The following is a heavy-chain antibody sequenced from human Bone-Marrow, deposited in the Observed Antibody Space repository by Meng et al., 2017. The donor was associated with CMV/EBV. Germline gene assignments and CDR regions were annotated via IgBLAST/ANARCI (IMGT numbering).Heavy chain of an antibody. CDR2: ISGNGETT. D-gene: IGHD6-13*01. V-gene: IGHV3-23*01. Sequence: GESLKISCAASGFTFMPYNMNWVRQAPGKGLEWVADISGNGETTYYADPVRGRFTISRDNSKNTLYLQMNSLRAEDTAVYYCARSIAAAGTRSRNYYYYGMDVWGQGTTVTGYS. J-gene: IGHJ6*01. CDR3: ARSIAAAGTRSRNYYYYGMDV. CDR1: GFTFMPYN.